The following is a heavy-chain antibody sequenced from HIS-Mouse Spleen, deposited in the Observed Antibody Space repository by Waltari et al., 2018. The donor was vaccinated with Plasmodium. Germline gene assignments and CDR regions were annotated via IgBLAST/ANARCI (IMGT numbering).Heavy chain of an antibody. D-gene: IGHD6-13*01. CDR3: ARSIAATVTFYFDY. CDR2: IYYSGST. CDR1: GGPISSGGYY. V-gene: IGHV4-31*03. J-gene: IGHJ4*02. Sequence: QVQLQESGPGLVKPSQTLSLTCTVSGGPISSGGYYWSWIRQHPGKGLGWIGYIYYSGSTYYNPSRKSRVTISVDTSKNQCSLKLSSVTAADTAVYYCARSIAATVTFYFDYWGQGTLVTVSS.